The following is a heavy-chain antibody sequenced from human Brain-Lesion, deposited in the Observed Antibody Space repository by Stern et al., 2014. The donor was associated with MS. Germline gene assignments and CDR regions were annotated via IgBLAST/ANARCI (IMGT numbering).Heavy chain of an antibody. CDR2: LNPNTGGT. V-gene: IGHV1-2*02. D-gene: IGHD3-3*01. CDR1: GYIFTGYY. J-gene: IGHJ6*02. CDR3: ARDQRGITIFGVVTDYYYLGMDV. Sequence: QVQLVESGAEVKKPGASVKVSCKTSGYIFTGYYIHWVRQDPGQGLEWMAWLNPNTGGTKYAQKFQGRVTMSRDTSISTAYVELSSLTSDDTAVYYCARDQRGITIFGVVTDYYYLGMDVWGQGTTVTVSS.